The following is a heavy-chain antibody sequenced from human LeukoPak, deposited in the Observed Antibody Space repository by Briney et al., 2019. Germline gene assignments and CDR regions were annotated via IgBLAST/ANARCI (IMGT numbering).Heavy chain of an antibody. J-gene: IGHJ4*02. CDR1: GFTFSSYG. CDR2: ISYDGSNK. Sequence: GGSLRLSCAASGFTFSSYGMHWVRQAPGKGREWVAVISYDGSNKYYADSVRGRLTISRDNSKNTLYLKMNSLRAEDTAVYYCAKDDRYFDWFSRIDYWGQGTLVTVSS. D-gene: IGHD3-9*01. V-gene: IGHV3-30*18. CDR3: AKDDRYFDWFSRIDY.